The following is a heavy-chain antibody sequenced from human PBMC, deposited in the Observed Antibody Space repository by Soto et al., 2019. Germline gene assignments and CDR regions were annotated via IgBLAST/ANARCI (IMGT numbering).Heavy chain of an antibody. CDR1: GFTFSSYA. CDR2: ISYDGSNK. J-gene: IGHJ3*02. V-gene: IGHV3-30-3*01. D-gene: IGHD1-7*01. CDR3: AREWALLELRGFDI. Sequence: GGSLRLSCAASGFTFSSYAMHWVRQAPGKGLEWVAVISYDGSNKYYADSVKGRFTISRDNSKNTLYLQMNSLRAEDTAVYYCAREWALLELRGFDIWGQGTMVTVSS.